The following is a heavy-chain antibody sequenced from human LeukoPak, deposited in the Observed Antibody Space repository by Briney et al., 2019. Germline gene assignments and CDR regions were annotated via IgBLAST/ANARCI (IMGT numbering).Heavy chain of an antibody. CDR2: IRSKAYGGTT. CDR1: GFTFGDYA. V-gene: IGHV3-49*03. Sequence: GGSLRLSCTASGFTFGDYAMSWFRQAPGKGLEWVGFIRSKAYGGTTEYAASVKGRFTISRDDSKSIAYLQMNSLKTEDTAVYYCTRVGGGYSCGYVDYWGQGTLVTVSS. CDR3: TRVGGGYSCGYVDY. J-gene: IGHJ4*02. D-gene: IGHD5-18*01.